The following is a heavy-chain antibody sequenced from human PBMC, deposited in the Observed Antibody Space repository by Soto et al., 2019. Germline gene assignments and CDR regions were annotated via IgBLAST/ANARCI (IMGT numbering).Heavy chain of an antibody. J-gene: IGHJ4*02. CDR2: ISGSGDSI. CDR1: GFTFGTYA. V-gene: IGHV3-23*01. Sequence: EVQLLESGGGLVKPGGSLRLSCAASGFTFGTYAMNWVRQAPGKGLEWVSSISGSGDSIAYTDSVKGRFTISRDNFKNTLYLQMNSLRAEDTAVYYCAKEDIVLMANDYWGQGILVTVSS. CDR3: AKEDIVLMANDY. D-gene: IGHD2-8*01.